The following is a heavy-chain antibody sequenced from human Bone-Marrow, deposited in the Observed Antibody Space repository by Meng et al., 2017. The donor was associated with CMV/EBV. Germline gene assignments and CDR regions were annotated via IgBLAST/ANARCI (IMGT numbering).Heavy chain of an antibody. D-gene: IGHD2-2*02. CDR2: ISGRGDST. J-gene: IGHJ4*02. Sequence: GGSLRLSCAASGFTFSRYAMSWVRQAPGKGLEWVSGISGRGDSTSDADSVKGRFTISRDNSKNTVYLQMNSLRAEDTTIYYCAKDPRGPTAIYLYDFDYWGQGTLATVSS. CDR3: AKDPRGPTAIYLYDFDY. CDR1: GFTFSRYA. V-gene: IGHV3-23*01.